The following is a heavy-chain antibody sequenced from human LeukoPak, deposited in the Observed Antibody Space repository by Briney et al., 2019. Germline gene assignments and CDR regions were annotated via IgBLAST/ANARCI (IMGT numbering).Heavy chain of an antibody. CDR2: IYFSGSS. D-gene: IGHD5-18*01. J-gene: IGHJ4*02. V-gene: IGHV4-39*01. Sequence: PSETLSLTCTVSGGSISSSSYYWGWIRQPPGRGLEWVGSIYFSGSSYYNPPLKSRVTISVDTSKNHFSLKLSSVTAADTAVYYCARQAPGYSYGYVYWGQGTLVTVSS. CDR3: ARQAPGYSYGYVY. CDR1: GGSISSSSYY.